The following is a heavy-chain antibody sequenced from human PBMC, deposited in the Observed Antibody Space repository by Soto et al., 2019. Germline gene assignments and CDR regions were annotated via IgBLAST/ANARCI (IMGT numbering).Heavy chain of an antibody. J-gene: IGHJ5*01. D-gene: IGHD3-22*01. V-gene: IGHV3-23*01. CDR2: ISRTGDRA. CDR1: GFSFSDYA. Sequence: EVHLLESGGALVQPGGSLTLSCAASGFSFSDYAMSWVRQAPGKGLGWVPSISRTGDRAYYADSVKGRFAISRDRSKNRLSLQMNSLRVEDTAVYYCAKGPDGSGYYHNWFDSWGQGTLITVSS. CDR3: AKGPDGSGYYHNWFDS.